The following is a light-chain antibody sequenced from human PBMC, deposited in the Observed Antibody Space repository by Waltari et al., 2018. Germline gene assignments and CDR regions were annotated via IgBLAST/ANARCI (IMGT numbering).Light chain of an antibody. CDR2: DVS. CDR3: SSYTSSSISYV. Sequence: QSALTQPASVSGSPGQSITISCTGTSSDIGGYNYVSWYQKPPGKAPKLMIYDVSNLPSGVSNRFSGSKSGNTASLTISGLQAEDEADYYCSSYTSSSISYVFGTGTKVTVL. CDR1: SSDIGGYNY. J-gene: IGLJ1*01. V-gene: IGLV2-14*03.